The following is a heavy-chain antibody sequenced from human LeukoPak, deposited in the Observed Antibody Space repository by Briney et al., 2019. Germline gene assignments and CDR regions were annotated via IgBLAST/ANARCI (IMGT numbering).Heavy chain of an antibody. CDR3: ARVGRLLLKRIDY. CDR2: IYYSGST. V-gene: IGHV4-39*07. D-gene: IGHD3-22*01. J-gene: IGHJ4*02. Sequence: SETLSLTCTVSGGSISSSSYYWGWIRPPPGKGLEWIGSIYYSGSTYYNPSLKSRVNISVGTSKNQFSLKLSSVTAADTAVYYCARVGRLLLKRIDYWGQGTLVTVSS. CDR1: GGSISSSSYY.